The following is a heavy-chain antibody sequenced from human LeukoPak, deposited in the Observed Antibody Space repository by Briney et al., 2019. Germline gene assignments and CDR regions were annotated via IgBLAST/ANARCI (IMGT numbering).Heavy chain of an antibody. CDR1: GFTFDDYA. J-gene: IGHJ4*02. Sequence: PGRSLRLSCAASGFTFDDYAMHWVRQAPGKGLEWVAVISYDGSNKYYADSVKGRFTISRDNSKNTLYLQMNSLRAEDTAVYYCARAGRSSGSGFGSFDYWGQGTLVTVSS. CDR2: ISYDGSNK. CDR3: ARAGRSSGSGFGSFDY. V-gene: IGHV3-30-3*01. D-gene: IGHD3-10*01.